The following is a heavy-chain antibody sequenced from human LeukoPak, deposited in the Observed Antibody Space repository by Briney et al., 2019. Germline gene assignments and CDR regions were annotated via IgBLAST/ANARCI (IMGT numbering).Heavy chain of an antibody. D-gene: IGHD2-2*01. V-gene: IGHV4-34*01. CDR3: ARACPSCSSTSGGESGMDV. Sequence: SETLSLTCAVYGGSFSGYYWSWIRQPPGKGLEWIGEINHSGSTNYNPSLKSRVTISVDTSKNQFSLKLSSVTAADTAVYYCARACPSCSSTSGGESGMDVWGKGTTVTVSS. J-gene: IGHJ6*04. CDR1: GGSFSGYY. CDR2: INHSGST.